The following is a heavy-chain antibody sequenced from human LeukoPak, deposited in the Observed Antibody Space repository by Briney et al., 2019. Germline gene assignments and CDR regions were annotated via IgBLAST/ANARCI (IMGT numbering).Heavy chain of an antibody. CDR3: ARVMDSSGWYAFGAFDI. V-gene: IGHV3-9*01. CDR2: ISWNSGSI. D-gene: IGHD6-19*01. CDR1: GFTFDDYA. Sequence: GGSLRLSCAASGFTFDDYAMHWVRQAPGKGLEWVSGISWNSGSIGYADSVKGRFTISRDNAKNSLYLQMNSLRAEDTALYYCARVMDSSGWYAFGAFDIWGQGTMVTVSS. J-gene: IGHJ3*02.